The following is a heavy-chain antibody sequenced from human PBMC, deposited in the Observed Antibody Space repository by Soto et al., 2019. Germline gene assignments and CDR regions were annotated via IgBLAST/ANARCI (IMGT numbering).Heavy chain of an antibody. V-gene: IGHV4-30-4*01. J-gene: IGHJ6*02. D-gene: IGHD1-1*01. CDR1: GVSLNTADTW. Sequence: QVQLQESGSGLVKPSQSLSLTCTVSGVSLNTADTWWSWILQSPGKVLEFIGYYHSGGPTYYDASFRSRVIISPYTSNSQFSLKLISVTAAYTAVYFCVRSRQMESGNDYGLDVWGQGTTVTVSS. CDR3: VRSRQMESGNDYGLDV. CDR2: YHSGGPT.